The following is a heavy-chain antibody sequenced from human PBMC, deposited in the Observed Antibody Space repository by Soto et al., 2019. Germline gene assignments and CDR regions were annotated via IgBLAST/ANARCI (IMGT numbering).Heavy chain of an antibody. CDR2: IYYSGST. J-gene: IGHJ4*02. CDR3: ARVPRYYDILTGYSGASYFDY. D-gene: IGHD3-9*01. Sequence: SETLSLTCTVSGGSISSYYWSWIRQPPGKGLEWIGYIYYSGSTNYNPSLKSRVTISVDTSKNQFSLKLSSVTAADTAVYYCARVPRYYDILTGYSGASYFDYWGQGTLVTVSS. V-gene: IGHV4-59*01. CDR1: GGSISSYY.